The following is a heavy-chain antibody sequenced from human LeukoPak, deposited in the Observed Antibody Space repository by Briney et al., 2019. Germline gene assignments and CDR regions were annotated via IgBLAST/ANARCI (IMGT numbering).Heavy chain of an antibody. V-gene: IGHV3-21*01. D-gene: IGHD1-26*01. J-gene: IGHJ4*02. CDR3: ARAPQGYERYSGSLGCDY. CDR2: MSSSSSYI. Sequence: GRSLRLSCAASGFTFSSYSMNWVREARGKGLEWVSSMSSSSSYIYYADSVKRRFTISRDNAQNPLYLQMNSLRAADTAVYYCARAPQGYERYSGSLGCDYWGQGTLVTVSS. CDR1: GFTFSSYS.